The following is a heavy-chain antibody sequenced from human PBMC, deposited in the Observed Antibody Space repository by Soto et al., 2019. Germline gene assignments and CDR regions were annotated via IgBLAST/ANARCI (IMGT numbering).Heavy chain of an antibody. CDR3: ARNPTAKLDAFDI. CDR1: GGSISSSNYY. CDR2: IFYSGIT. Sequence: SETLSLTCTVSGGSISSSNYYWGWIRQPPGKGLEWIGSIFYSGITYHNPSLKSRVTISVDTYKNQFSLNLSSVTAADTAVYYCARNPTAKLDAFDIWGLGKMVTVSS. V-gene: IGHV4-39*01. J-gene: IGHJ3*02.